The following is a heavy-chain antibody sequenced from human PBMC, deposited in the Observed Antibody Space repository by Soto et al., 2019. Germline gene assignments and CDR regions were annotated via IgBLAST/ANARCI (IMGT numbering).Heavy chain of an antibody. CDR3: ARVYGRGDYFDF. V-gene: IGHV4-30-4*01. D-gene: IGHD1-26*01. CDR2: MYYTGKS. J-gene: IGHJ4*02. Sequence: QVQLQESGPGLVKPSQTLSLTCTVSGTIISSGDHYWSWIRQARGKGLEWIGYMYYTGKSYYNTSLQSPVTLALDTSKNQFSLNMTSVTAADTAMYCCARVYGRGDYFDFWGRGTLVSVSS. CDR1: GTIISSGDHY.